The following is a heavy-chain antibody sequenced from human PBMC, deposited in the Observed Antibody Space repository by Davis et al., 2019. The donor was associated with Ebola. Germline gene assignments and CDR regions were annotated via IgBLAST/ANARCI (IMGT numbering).Heavy chain of an antibody. CDR1: GGSFSGYY. CDR2: INHSGST. CDR3: ARDSWTDSSSWVFLEYFNY. D-gene: IGHD6-13*01. J-gene: IGHJ4*02. Sequence: SETLSLTCAVYGGSFSGYYWSWIRQPPGKGLEWIGEINHSGSTNYNPSLKSRVTISVDTSKNQFSLKLSSVTAADTAVYYCARDSWTDSSSWVFLEYFNYWGQGTLVTVSS. V-gene: IGHV4-34*01.